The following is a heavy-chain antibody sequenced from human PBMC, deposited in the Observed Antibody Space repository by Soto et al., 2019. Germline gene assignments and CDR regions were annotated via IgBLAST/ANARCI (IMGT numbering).Heavy chain of an antibody. CDR1: GGSFSGYY. J-gene: IGHJ6*02. CDR3: ARGRTVRELYYYYYGMDV. V-gene: IGHV4-34*01. D-gene: IGHD4-17*01. Sequence: SETLSLTCAVYGGSFSGYYCSWIRQPPEKGLEWIGEINHSGSTNYNPSLKSRVTISVDTSKNQFSLKLSSVTAADTAVYYCARGRTVRELYYYYYGMDVWGQGTTVTVSS. CDR2: INHSGST.